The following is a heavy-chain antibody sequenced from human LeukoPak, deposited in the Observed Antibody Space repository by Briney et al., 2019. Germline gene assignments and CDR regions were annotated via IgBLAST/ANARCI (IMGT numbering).Heavy chain of an antibody. V-gene: IGHV4-30-2*01. Sequence: PSQTLSLTCAVSGGSISSGGYSWSWIRQPPGQGLEWIGYIYHSGSTYYNPSLKSRVTISVDRSKNQFSLKLSSVPAADTAVYYCARVGASGEIDYWGQGTLVTVSS. CDR3: ARVGASGEIDY. D-gene: IGHD2-21*01. CDR1: GGSISSGGYS. J-gene: IGHJ4*02. CDR2: IYHSGST.